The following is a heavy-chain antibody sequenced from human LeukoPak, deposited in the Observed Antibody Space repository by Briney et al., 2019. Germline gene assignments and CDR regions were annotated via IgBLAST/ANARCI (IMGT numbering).Heavy chain of an antibody. D-gene: IGHD3-22*01. J-gene: IGHJ3*02. V-gene: IGHV3-11*01. CDR2: ISRSGSTI. Sequence: GGSLRLSCAASGFTFSDYYMSWIRQAPGKGLEWVSHISRSGSTIYYADSVKGRFTISRDNAKNSLYLQMNSLRAEDTAVYYCARTAYYYDSSGYDDAFDIWGQGTMVTVSS. CDR1: GFTFSDYY. CDR3: ARTAYYYDSSGYDDAFDI.